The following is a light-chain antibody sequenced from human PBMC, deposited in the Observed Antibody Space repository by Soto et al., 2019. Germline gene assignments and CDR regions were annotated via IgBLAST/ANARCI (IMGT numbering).Light chain of an antibody. CDR1: QSIDTW. CDR2: DSS. CDR3: QQYSSYWR. Sequence: DIQMTQSPSTLSASVGDRVTITCRASQSIDTWLAWYQRRPGKAPEVLIYDSSSLKRGVPSRFSGSGSGTEFTLTISDLQPDYIATYYCQQYSSYWRFGKGTKVDI. J-gene: IGKJ1*01. V-gene: IGKV1-5*01.